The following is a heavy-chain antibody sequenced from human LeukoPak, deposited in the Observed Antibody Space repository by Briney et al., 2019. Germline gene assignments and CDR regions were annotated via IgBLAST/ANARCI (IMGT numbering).Heavy chain of an antibody. V-gene: IGHV1-18*01. J-gene: IGHJ1*01. Sequence: GASVKVSCKASGYTFTSYGISWVRQAPGQGLEWMGWIGAYNGNTNYAQKLQGRVTMTTDTSTSTAYMELRSLRSDDTAVYYCARISVYYDSSGYFQHWGQGTLVTVSS. CDR3: ARISVYYDSSGYFQH. CDR1: GYTFTSYG. CDR2: IGAYNGNT. D-gene: IGHD3-22*01.